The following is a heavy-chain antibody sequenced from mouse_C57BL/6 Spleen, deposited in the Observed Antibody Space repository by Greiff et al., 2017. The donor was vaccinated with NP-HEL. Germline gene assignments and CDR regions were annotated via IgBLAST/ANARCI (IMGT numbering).Heavy chain of an antibody. CDR2: ISSGGSYT. CDR3: ARHEGYYGSSSFAY. Sequence: DVKLVESGGDLVKPGGSLKLSCAASGFTFSSYGMSWVRQTPDKRLEWVATISSGGSYTYYPDSVKGRFTISRDNAKNTLYLQMSSLKSEDTAMYYCARHEGYYGSSSFAYWGQGTLVTVSA. J-gene: IGHJ3*01. D-gene: IGHD1-1*01. CDR1: GFTFSSYG. V-gene: IGHV5-6*02.